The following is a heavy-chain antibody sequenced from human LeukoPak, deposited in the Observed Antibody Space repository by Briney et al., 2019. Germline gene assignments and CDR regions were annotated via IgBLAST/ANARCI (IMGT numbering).Heavy chain of an antibody. V-gene: IGHV3-74*01. Sequence: GGSLRHSCAASGFTFTHYWMNWVRHAPGKGLVWVSRINGRWDDTGYADSVKGRFTISRDNAKNTLYLQMNSLRDEDTDVYSCARDQRGSYHMDVWGKGTTASLS. CDR1: GFTFTHYW. CDR2: INGRWDDT. CDR3: ARDQRGSYHMDV. J-gene: IGHJ6*03.